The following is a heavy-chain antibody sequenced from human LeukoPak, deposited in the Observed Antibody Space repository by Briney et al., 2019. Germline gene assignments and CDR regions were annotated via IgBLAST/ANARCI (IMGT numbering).Heavy chain of an antibody. V-gene: IGHV3-48*03. Sequence: GGSLRLSCAASGFTFSAYEMNWVRQAPGKGLEWVSYIGSSGSTVYYADSVKGRFTISRDNDKNSLYMQMERLRDEDTAIYYCARDTLEYSNSPDALDIWGQGTMVTVSS. D-gene: IGHD4-23*01. CDR1: GFTFSAYE. J-gene: IGHJ3*02. CDR3: ARDTLEYSNSPDALDI. CDR2: IGSSGSTV.